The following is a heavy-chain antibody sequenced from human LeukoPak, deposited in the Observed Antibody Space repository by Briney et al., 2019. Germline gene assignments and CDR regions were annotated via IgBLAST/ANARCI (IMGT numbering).Heavy chain of an antibody. CDR2: IYYSGTT. V-gene: IGHV4-59*08. D-gene: IGHD3-3*01. Sequence: PSETLSLTCTVSGGSISTFYWSRIRQRPGKGLEWIGYIYYSGTTNYNPSLKSRVTISVDMSKSQFSLNLSSVTAADTALYYCARHGPLYDIWSAQFYFDYWGQGTLVAVSS. CDR1: GGSISTFY. J-gene: IGHJ4*02. CDR3: ARHGPLYDIWSAQFYFDY.